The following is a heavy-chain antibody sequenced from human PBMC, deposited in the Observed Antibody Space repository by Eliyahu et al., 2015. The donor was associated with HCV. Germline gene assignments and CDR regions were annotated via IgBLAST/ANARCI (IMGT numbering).Heavy chain of an antibody. CDR1: GXSIXPYS. CDR2: IHFSGST. J-gene: IGHJ5*02. D-gene: IGHD6-19*01. CDR3: ASGGGGIAVTGTGGWFDP. V-gene: IGHV4-59*01. Sequence: QXQLQESGPGLVKPSETLSLTCTVSGXSIXPYSWSWIRQPPGKGLEWIGYIHFSGSTNYNPSLKSRVTIXIDTSKNQFSLKLTSVTAADTAMYYCASGGGGIAVTGTGGWFDPWGQGTLVTVSS.